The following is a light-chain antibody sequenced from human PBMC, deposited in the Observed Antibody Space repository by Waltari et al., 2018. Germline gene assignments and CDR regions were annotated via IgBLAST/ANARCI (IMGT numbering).Light chain of an antibody. CDR2: RNN. V-gene: IGLV1-47*01. CDR3: AAWDDNLRLWV. J-gene: IGLJ3*02. CDR1: SSATGSNY. Sequence: QSVLTQPPSASGAPGQRATIPCSGSSSATGSNYVYWFQQIPGTAPKLPIYRNNRRPSGVPDRFSGSKSGTSASLAISGLRSEDETDYYCAAWDDNLRLWVFGGGTMLTVL.